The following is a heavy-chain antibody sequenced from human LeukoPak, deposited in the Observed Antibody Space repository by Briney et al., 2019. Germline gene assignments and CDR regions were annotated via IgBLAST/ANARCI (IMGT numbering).Heavy chain of an antibody. CDR3: ARDRGIAARPRRDAFDI. CDR2: ISSSSSYI. J-gene: IGHJ3*02. V-gene: IGHV3-21*01. CDR1: GFTFSSYS. D-gene: IGHD6-6*01. Sequence: GGSLRLSCAASGFTFSSYSMNWVRQAPGKGLEWVSSISSSSSYIYYADSVKGRFTISRDNAKNSLYLQMNSLRAENTAVYYCARDRGIAARPRRDAFDIWGQGTMVTVSS.